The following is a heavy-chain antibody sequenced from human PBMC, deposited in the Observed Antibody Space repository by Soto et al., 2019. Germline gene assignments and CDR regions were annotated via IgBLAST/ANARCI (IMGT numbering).Heavy chain of an antibody. CDR3: AKDRIMITFGGVIGHFDY. V-gene: IGHV3-23*01. CDR1: GFTFSSYA. Sequence: GGSLRLSCAASGFTFSSYAMSWVRQAPGKGLEWVSAISGSGGSTYYADSVKGRFTISRDNSKNTLYLQMNSLRAEDTAVYDCAKDRIMITFGGVIGHFDYWGQGTLVTVSS. J-gene: IGHJ4*02. D-gene: IGHD3-16*02. CDR2: ISGSGGST.